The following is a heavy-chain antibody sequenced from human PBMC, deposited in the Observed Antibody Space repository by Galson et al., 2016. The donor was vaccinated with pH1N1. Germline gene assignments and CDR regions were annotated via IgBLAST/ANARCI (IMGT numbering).Heavy chain of an antibody. CDR2: IIPIFGTA. CDR3: ASPSRPPREIHLWSPNDAFDI. CDR1: GGTFSSYA. J-gene: IGHJ3*02. Sequence: SVKVSCKASGGTFSSYAIKWVRQAPGQGLEWMGGIIPIFGTANYAQKFQGRVTITADESTSTAYMELSSLRSEDTAVYYCASPSRPPREIHLWSPNDAFDIWGQGTMVTVSS. D-gene: IGHD5-18*01. V-gene: IGHV1-69*13.